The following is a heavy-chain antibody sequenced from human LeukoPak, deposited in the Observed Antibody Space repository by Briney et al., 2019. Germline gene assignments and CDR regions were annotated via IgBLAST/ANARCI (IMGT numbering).Heavy chain of an antibody. D-gene: IGHD3-10*01. CDR2: IYYSGST. CDR1: GGSISSYY. J-gene: IGHJ3*02. Sequence: PSETLSLTCTVSGGSISSYYWSWIRQPPGKGLEWIGYIYYSGSTNYNPSLKSRVTISVDTSKNQFSLKLGSVTAADTAVYYCARVKLHELLWFGELPRDAFDIWGQGTMVTVSS. V-gene: IGHV4-59*01. CDR3: ARVKLHELLWFGELPRDAFDI.